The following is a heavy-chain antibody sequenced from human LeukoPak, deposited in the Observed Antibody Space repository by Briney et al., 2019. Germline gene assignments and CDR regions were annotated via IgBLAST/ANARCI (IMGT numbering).Heavy chain of an antibody. V-gene: IGHV3-7*01. D-gene: IGHD3-10*01. CDR3: ARSYRGPSAFDI. Sequence: GGSLRLSCAASGFTSSNYWMSWVRQAPGKGLEWVANINQDGSEKHYVDSVKGRFTISRDNAQNSLSLQINSLRAEDTAVYYCARSYRGPSAFDIWGQGTMVSVSS. CDR2: INQDGSEK. CDR1: GFTSSNYW. J-gene: IGHJ3*02.